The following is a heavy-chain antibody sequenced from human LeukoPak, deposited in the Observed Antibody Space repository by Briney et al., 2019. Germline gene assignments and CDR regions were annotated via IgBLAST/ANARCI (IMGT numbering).Heavy chain of an antibody. J-gene: IGHJ4*02. D-gene: IGHD2-21*01. CDR2: ISSSSSTI. CDR1: GFTFSSYS. Sequence: GGSLRLSCAASGFTFSSYSMNWVRQAPGKGLEWVSYISSSSSTIYYADSVKGRFTISRDNAKNSLYLQMNSLRAEDTAVYYCARAIRRFVRGSDGFDYWGQGTLVTVSS. V-gene: IGHV3-48*01. CDR3: ARAIRRFVRGSDGFDY.